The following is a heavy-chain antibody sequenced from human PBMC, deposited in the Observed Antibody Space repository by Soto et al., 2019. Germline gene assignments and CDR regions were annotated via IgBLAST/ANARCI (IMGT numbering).Heavy chain of an antibody. D-gene: IGHD2-21*02. V-gene: IGHV1-69*06. Sequence: SVKVSFKASGGTFSSYAISWVRQAPGQGLEWMGGIIPIFGTANYAQKFQGRVTITADKSTSTAYMGLSSLRSEDTAVYYCARGTGGNSVFYYYGMDVWGQGTTVTV. CDR2: IIPIFGTA. CDR3: ARGTGGNSVFYYYGMDV. CDR1: GGTFSSYA. J-gene: IGHJ6*02.